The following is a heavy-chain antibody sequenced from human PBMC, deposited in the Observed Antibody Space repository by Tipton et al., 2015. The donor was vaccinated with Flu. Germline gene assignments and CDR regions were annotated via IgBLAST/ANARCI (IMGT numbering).Heavy chain of an antibody. D-gene: IGHD1-26*01. CDR2: IYYSGST. CDR1: GGSISSSSHY. J-gene: IGHJ5*02. Sequence: TLSLTCTVSGGSISSSSHYWGWIRQPPGKGLEWIGSIYYSGSTYYNPSLKSRVTISVDTSKNQFSLKLSSVTAADTAVYYCARDPSGSYYVRWFDPWGQGTLVTVSS. V-gene: IGHV4-39*07. CDR3: ARDPSGSYYVRWFDP.